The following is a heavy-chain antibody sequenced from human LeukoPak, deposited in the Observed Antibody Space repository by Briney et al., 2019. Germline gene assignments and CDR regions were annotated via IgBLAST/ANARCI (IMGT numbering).Heavy chain of an antibody. CDR3: ARVSPNTVTTLRYLDY. D-gene: IGHD4-17*01. Sequence: PGGSLRLSCAASGFTFSSYWMSWVRQAPGKGLEWVANIKQDGSEKYYVDSVKGRFTISRDNAKNSLYLQMNSLRAEDTAVYYCARVSPNTVTTLRYLDYWGQGTLVTVSS. CDR1: GFTFSSYW. J-gene: IGHJ4*02. CDR2: IKQDGSEK. V-gene: IGHV3-7*01.